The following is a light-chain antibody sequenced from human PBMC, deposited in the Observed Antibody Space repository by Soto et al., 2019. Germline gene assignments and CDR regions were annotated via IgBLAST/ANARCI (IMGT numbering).Light chain of an antibody. V-gene: IGLV2-8*01. J-gene: IGLJ1*01. CDR2: EVT. Sequence: QSALTQPPSASGTPGQSVTISCAGTSSDIGGYNYVSWYQQHPGKAPKPIIYEVTKRPSGVSDRFSGSKSGSTASLTVSGLLADDEADYYCSSYGGSNDLEVFGTGTKLTVL. CDR1: SSDIGGYNY. CDR3: SSYGGSNDLEV.